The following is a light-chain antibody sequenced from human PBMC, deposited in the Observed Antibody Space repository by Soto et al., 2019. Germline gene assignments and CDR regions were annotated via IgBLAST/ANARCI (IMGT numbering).Light chain of an antibody. CDR1: QSVSSSY. CDR3: QQYGSSPLLT. CDR2: GAS. V-gene: IGKV3-20*01. J-gene: IGKJ4*01. Sequence: EMVVTQSPGTLSLSPGERATLACRASQSVSSSYLDRYHQKPGQAPRLLIYGASSRATGFPDRFSGSGSGRDFTMTISRLGPEDCAVYYCQQYGSSPLLTLGGGTKVEIK.